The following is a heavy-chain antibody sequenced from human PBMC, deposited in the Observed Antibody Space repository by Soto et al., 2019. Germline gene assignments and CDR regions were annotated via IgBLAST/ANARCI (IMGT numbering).Heavy chain of an antibody. CDR2: IYYSGST. D-gene: IGHD3-22*01. CDR1: GGSISSGGYY. J-gene: IGHJ4*02. V-gene: IGHV4-31*03. CDR3: ARAVVVITSYFDY. Sequence: QVQLQESGPGLVKPSQTLSLTCTVSGGSISSGGYYWSWIRQHPGKGLEWIGYIYYSGSTYYNPSLKSRVTISVDTSKNHFYLKLSSVTAADTAVYYCARAVVVITSYFDYWGQGTLVTVSS.